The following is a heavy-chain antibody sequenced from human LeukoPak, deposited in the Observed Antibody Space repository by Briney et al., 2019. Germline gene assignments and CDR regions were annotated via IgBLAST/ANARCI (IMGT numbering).Heavy chain of an antibody. CDR3: ARSTMVRGVIIPSFGE. Sequence: SGTLSLTCAVSGGSISSGGYSWSWIRQPPGKGLEWIGYIYHSGSTYYNPSLKSRVTISVDRSKNQFSLKLSSVTAADTAVYYCARSTMVRGVIIPSFGEWGQGTLVTVSS. J-gene: IGHJ4*02. CDR2: IYHSGST. CDR1: GGSISSGGYS. D-gene: IGHD3-10*01. V-gene: IGHV4-30-2*01.